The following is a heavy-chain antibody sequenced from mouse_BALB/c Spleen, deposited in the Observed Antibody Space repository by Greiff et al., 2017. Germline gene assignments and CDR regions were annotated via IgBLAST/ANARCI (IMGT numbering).Heavy chain of an antibody. CDR1: GFNIKDTY. CDR3: AFYYGSSYWYFDV. Sequence: DVQLQESGAELVKPGASVKLSCTASGFNIKDTYMHWVKQRPEQGLEWIGRIDPANGNTKYDPKFQGKATITADTSSNTAYLQLSSLTSEDTAVYYCAFYYGSSYWYFDVWGAGTTVTVSS. J-gene: IGHJ1*01. V-gene: IGHV14-3*02. CDR2: IDPANGNT. D-gene: IGHD1-1*01.